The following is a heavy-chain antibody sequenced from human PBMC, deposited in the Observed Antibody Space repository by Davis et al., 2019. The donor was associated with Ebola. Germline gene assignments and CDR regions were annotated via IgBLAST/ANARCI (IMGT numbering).Heavy chain of an antibody. V-gene: IGHV3-7*03. CDR2: IKGDESEE. D-gene: IGHD2-2*01. CDR1: GFTFSNYW. Sequence: GESLKISCAASGFTFSNYWMSWVRQAPGKGLEWVANIKGDESEEYYVDSVEGRFTISRDNAENSLHLQMNSLRTEDTAVYFCAGGASYPAYWGQGTLVTVSS. J-gene: IGHJ4*02. CDR3: AGGASYPAY.